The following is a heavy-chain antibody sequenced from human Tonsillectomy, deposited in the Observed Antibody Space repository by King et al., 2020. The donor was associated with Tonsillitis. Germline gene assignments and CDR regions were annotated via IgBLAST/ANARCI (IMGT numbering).Heavy chain of an antibody. V-gene: IGHV3-49*04. CDR2: IRSKAYGGTT. CDR3: TRSVSILEWSSYAMVYYMDV. D-gene: IGHD3-3*01. J-gene: IGHJ6*03. CDR1: GFTFGDYA. Sequence: VQLVESGGGLVQPGRSLRLSCTVSGFTFGDYAMSWVRQAPGKGLEWVGFIRSKAYGGTTEYAASVKGRFTISRDDFKSIAYLQMNSLKTEDTAVYYCTRSVSILEWSSYAMVYYMDVWGKGTTVTVSS.